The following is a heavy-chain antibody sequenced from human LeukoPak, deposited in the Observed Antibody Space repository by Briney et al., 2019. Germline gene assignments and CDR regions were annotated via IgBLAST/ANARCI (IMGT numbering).Heavy chain of an antibody. D-gene: IGHD1-26*01. V-gene: IGHV3-30-3*01. J-gene: IGHJ3*02. Sequence: GGSLRLSCAASGFSFSNYAMNWVRQAPGKGLEWVATISYDGSNKYYADSVKGRFTISRDNSKNTLYLQMNSLRAEDTAVYYCASYSGSSNNDAFDIWGQGTMVTVSS. CDR3: ASYSGSSNNDAFDI. CDR2: ISYDGSNK. CDR1: GFSFSNYA.